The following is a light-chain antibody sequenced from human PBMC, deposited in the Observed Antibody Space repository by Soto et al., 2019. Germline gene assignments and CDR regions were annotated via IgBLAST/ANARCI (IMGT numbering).Light chain of an antibody. CDR2: DAS. CDR1: QSVSTS. CDR3: QQRSHT. Sequence: EIVLTQSPATLSLSPGERATLSCRASQSVSTSLAWYQQKPGQAPRLLIYDASNRATGIPARFSGSGSGTDFSLTISSVEPGDFALYYCQQRSHTFGGGTKVEIK. V-gene: IGKV3-11*01. J-gene: IGKJ4*01.